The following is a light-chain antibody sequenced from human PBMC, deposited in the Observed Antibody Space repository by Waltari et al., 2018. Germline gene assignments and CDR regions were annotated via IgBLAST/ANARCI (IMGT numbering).Light chain of an antibody. CDR2: AAS. J-gene: IGKJ2*01. Sequence: DIQMTQSPSSLSASVVGRVTITCRASQSISSYLNWYQQKPGKAPKLLIYAASSLQSGVPSRFSGSGSGTDFTLTISSLQPEDFATYYCQQSYSTPYTFGQGTKLEIK. CDR1: QSISSY. V-gene: IGKV1-39*01. CDR3: QQSYSTPYT.